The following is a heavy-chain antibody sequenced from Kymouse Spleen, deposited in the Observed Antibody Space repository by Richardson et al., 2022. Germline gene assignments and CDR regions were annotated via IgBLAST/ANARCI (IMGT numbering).Heavy chain of an antibody. D-gene: IGHD3-9*01. CDR2: IWYDGSNK. CDR3: AREDYYDILTGYFPFDY. CDR1: GFTFSSYG. J-gene: IGHJ4*02. V-gene: IGHV3-33*01. Sequence: QVQLVESGGGVVQPGRSLRLSCAASGFTFSSYGMHWVRQAPGKGLEWVAVIWYDGSNKYYADSVKGRFTISRDNSKNTLYLQMNSLRAEDTAVYYCAREDYYDILTGYFPFDYWGQGTLVTVSS.